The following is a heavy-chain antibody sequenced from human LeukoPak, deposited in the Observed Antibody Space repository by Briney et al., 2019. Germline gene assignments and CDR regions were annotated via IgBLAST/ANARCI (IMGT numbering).Heavy chain of an antibody. CDR2: INTGGFTI. V-gene: IGHV3-48*03. J-gene: IGHJ5*02. CDR3: ARGASGIGGIRFDP. Sequence: PGGSLRLSCAASGFTFDDYGMHWVRQAPGKGLEWVSYINTGGFTIYYADSVKCRFTISRDNAKNSLYLQMNSLRAEDTAVYYCARGASGIGGIRFDPWGQGTLVTVSS. CDR1: GFTFDDYG. D-gene: IGHD3-10*01.